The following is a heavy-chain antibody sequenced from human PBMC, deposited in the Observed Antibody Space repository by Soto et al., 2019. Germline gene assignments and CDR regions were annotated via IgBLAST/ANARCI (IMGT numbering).Heavy chain of an antibody. CDR1: GGTFSSYA. CDR3: ATGSYRQWLVPENYYYYGMDV. Sequence: ASVKVSCKASGGTFSSYAISWVRQAPGQGLEWMGGIIPIFGTANYAQKFQGRVTITADKSTSTAYMELSSLRSEDTAVYYCATGSYRQWLVPENYYYYGMDVWGQGTTVTVSS. CDR2: IIPIFGTA. D-gene: IGHD6-19*01. V-gene: IGHV1-69*06. J-gene: IGHJ6*02.